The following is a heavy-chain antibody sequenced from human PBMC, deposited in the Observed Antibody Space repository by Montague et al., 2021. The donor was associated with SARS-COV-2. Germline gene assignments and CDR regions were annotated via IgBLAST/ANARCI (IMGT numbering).Heavy chain of an antibody. CDR2: VLYTGTP. CDR3: VAGGDSAKAGAY. CDR1: DGSIANSHKY. J-gene: IGHJ4*02. D-gene: IGHD3-16*01. Sequence: SETLSLTCTVSDGSIANSHKYWGWVRQPPGKGLEWIGSVLYTGTPYDHPSLTARVTISLDTSKNQFSLKMYSVTAADTATYFCVAGGDSAKAGAYWGQGTLVTVSP. V-gene: IGHV4-39*07.